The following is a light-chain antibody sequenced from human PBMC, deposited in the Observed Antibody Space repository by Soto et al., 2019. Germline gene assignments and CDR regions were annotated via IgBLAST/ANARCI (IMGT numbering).Light chain of an antibody. V-gene: IGKV3-11*01. CDR1: QIVGTY. J-gene: IGKJ4*01. CDR2: DSS. Sequence: EIVLTQSPATLSLSPGERATLSCTARQIVGTYFAWYQQKPGQAPRLLIYDSSNRATGIPARFSGSGSGTDFTLTISSLEPEDFAVYYCQQRSDWPSTFGGGTKVEIK. CDR3: QQRSDWPST.